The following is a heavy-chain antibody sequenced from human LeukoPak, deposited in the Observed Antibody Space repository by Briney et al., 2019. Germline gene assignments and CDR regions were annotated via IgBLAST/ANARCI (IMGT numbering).Heavy chain of an antibody. CDR2: IKQDGSEK. D-gene: IGHD3-22*01. V-gene: IGHV3-7*01. J-gene: IGHJ4*02. Sequence: GGSLRLSCAASGFTFSSYWMSWVRQAPGRGLEWVANIKQDGSEKYYVDSVKGRFTISRDNAKNSLYLQMNSLRAEDTAVYYCARAATPINYYDSSGYYYHFDYWGQGTLVTVSS. CDR1: GFTFSSYW. CDR3: ARAATPINYYDSSGYYYHFDY.